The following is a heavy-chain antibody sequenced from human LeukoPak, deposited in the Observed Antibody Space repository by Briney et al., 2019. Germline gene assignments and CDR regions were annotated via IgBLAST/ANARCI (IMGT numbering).Heavy chain of an antibody. CDR1: GFTFSSNA. D-gene: IGHD3-22*01. Sequence: PGGSLRLSCAASGFTFSSNAMHWVRQAPGKGLEWVAVISYDGSNKYYADSVKGRFTISRDNSKNTLYLQMNSLRAEDTAVYYCARLLDSTGYYHLDYWGQGTLVTVSS. J-gene: IGHJ4*02. CDR2: ISYDGSNK. V-gene: IGHV3-30-3*01. CDR3: ARLLDSTGYYHLDY.